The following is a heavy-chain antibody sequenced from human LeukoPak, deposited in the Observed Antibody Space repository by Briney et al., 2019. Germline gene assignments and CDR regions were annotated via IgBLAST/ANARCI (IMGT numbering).Heavy chain of an antibody. CDR1: GFTVSSNY. V-gene: IGHV3-66*01. D-gene: IGHD2-2*01. Sequence: GGSLRLSCAASGFTVSSNYMSWVRQAAGKGLEWVSVIYSGGGTYYADSVKGRFTISRDNAKNMMYLQMTSLRAEDTAVYYCARFGWVPPAHFDYWGRGTLVTVSS. CDR3: ARFGWVPPAHFDY. CDR2: IYSGGGT. J-gene: IGHJ4*02.